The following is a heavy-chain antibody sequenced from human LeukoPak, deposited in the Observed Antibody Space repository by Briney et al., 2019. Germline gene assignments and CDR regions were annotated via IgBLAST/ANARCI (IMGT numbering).Heavy chain of an antibody. Sequence: GGSLRLSCAASGFTFSSYAMHWVRQAPGKGLEWVAVISYDGSNKYYADSVKGRFTISRDNSKNTLYLQMNSLRAEDTAVYYCAGEFLSGPYGMDVWGQGTTVTVSS. D-gene: IGHD3-10*01. J-gene: IGHJ6*02. CDR2: ISYDGSNK. CDR3: AGEFLSGPYGMDV. V-gene: IGHV3-30*04. CDR1: GFTFSSYA.